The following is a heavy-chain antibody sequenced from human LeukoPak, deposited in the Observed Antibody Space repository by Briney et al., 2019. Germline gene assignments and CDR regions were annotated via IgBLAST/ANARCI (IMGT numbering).Heavy chain of an antibody. J-gene: IGHJ4*02. Sequence: GGSLRLSCAASGFTFSSYSMNWVRQAPGKGLEWVSYISSSSSTIYYADSVKGRFTISRDNAKNSLYLQMNSLRAEDTAVYYCAREYYDLLTGYYADYWGQGTLVTVSS. V-gene: IGHV3-48*04. CDR2: ISSSSSTI. CDR1: GFTFSSYS. CDR3: AREYYDLLTGYYADY. D-gene: IGHD3-9*01.